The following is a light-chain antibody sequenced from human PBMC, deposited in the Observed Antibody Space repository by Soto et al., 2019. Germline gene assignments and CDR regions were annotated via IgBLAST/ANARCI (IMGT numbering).Light chain of an antibody. Sequence: QSALTQPASVSGSPGQSITISCTGTSSDVGGYNYVSWYQPHPGKAPKLMIYDVSNRPSGVSNRFSGSKSGNTASLTISGLQSEDEADYYCSSYTSSSTLGVVFGGGTQLTVL. CDR1: SSDVGGYNY. CDR3: SSYTSSSTLGVV. V-gene: IGLV2-14*01. J-gene: IGLJ2*01. CDR2: DVS.